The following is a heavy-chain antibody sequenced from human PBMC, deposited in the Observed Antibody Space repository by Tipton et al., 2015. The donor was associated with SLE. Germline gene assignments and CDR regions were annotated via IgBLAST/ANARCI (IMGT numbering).Heavy chain of an antibody. V-gene: IGHV4-38-2*01. CDR3: ARRSLLAVPK. CDR2: IYHSGST. D-gene: IGHD6-19*01. CDR1: GYSISSGYY. Sequence: TLSLTCAVSGYSISSGYYWGWIRQPPGKGLEWIGSIYHSGSTYYNPSLKSRVTISVDTSKNQFSLKLSSVTVADTAVYYCARRSLLAVPKWGQGTLVTVSS. J-gene: IGHJ4*02.